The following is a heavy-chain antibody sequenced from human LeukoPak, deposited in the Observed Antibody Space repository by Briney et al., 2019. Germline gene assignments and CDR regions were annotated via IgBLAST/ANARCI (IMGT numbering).Heavy chain of an antibody. D-gene: IGHD2-2*01. Sequence: ASVKVSCKASGYTFTNYGVSWVRQAPGQGLEWMGWISAYNGYTNYAQKFQFRVTMTTDTSTSTAYMELRSLKSDDTAVYYCARGLVVPAAMGEFDYWGQGTLIAVSS. V-gene: IGHV1-18*01. CDR1: GYTFTNYG. J-gene: IGHJ4*02. CDR3: ARGLVVPAAMGEFDY. CDR2: ISAYNGYT.